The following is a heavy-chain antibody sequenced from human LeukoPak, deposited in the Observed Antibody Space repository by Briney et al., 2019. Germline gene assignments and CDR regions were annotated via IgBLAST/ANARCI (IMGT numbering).Heavy chain of an antibody. CDR3: TRAGRSRYLHY. V-gene: IGHV3-49*04. CDR1: GFIFNTYW. Sequence: PGGSLRLSCAASGFIFNTYWMSWVRQAPGKGLEWVGFIRSKTYGGTTEYAASVKGRFTISRDDSKRIAYLQMNSLKTEDTAVYYCTRAGRSRYLHYWGQGTLVTVSS. J-gene: IGHJ4*02. CDR2: IRSKTYGGTT. D-gene: IGHD1-26*01.